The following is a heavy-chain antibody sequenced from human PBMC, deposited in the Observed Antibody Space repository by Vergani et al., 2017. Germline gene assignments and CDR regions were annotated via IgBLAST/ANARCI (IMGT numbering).Heavy chain of an antibody. Sequence: EVQLVESGGGLVQPGGSLRLSCAASGFTFSSYSMNWVRQAPGKGLEWVSSISSSSSYIYYADSVKGRFTISRDNAKNSLYLQMNSLRAEDTAVYYCARDGDMVRGVRGFDYWGQGTLVTVSS. CDR3: ARDGDMVRGVRGFDY. D-gene: IGHD3-10*01. CDR2: ISSSSSYI. V-gene: IGHV3-21*01. J-gene: IGHJ4*02. CDR1: GFTFSSYS.